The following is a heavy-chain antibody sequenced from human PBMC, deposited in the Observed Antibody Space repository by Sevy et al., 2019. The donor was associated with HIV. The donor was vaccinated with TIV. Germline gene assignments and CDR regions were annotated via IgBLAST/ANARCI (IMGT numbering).Heavy chain of an antibody. J-gene: IGHJ4*01. CDR2: LSFGCGEI. CDR1: GFTFSKYS. CDR3: ARDGYTKPHYY. D-gene: IGHD6-13*01. Sequence: GGSLRLSCAASGFTFSKYSMSWVRQPPGKGLEWVSTLSFGCGEINYADSVKGQFTISRDNSKSSVYLQMNNLRPEYRALYYCARDGYTKPHYYSGHGTLVTVSS. V-gene: IGHV3-23*01.